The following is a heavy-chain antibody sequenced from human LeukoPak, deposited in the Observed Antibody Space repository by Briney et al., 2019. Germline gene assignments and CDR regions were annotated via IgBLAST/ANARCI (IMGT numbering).Heavy chain of an antibody. D-gene: IGHD2-15*01. J-gene: IGHJ4*02. CDR3: ARHGGSRSPNFDY. Sequence: SETLSLTCTVSGGSISSYYWSWIRQPPGKGLEWIGYIYYSGSTNYNPSLKSRVTISVDTSKNQFSLKLSSVTAADTAVYYCARHGGSRSPNFDYWGQGTLVTVSS. CDR2: IYYSGST. CDR1: GGSISSYY. V-gene: IGHV4-59*08.